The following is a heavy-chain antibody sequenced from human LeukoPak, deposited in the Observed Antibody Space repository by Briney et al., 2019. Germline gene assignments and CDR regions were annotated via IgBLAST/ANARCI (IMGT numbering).Heavy chain of an antibody. J-gene: IGHJ3*02. CDR2: TYYSGST. CDR3: AGDLWREDAFDI. V-gene: IGHV4-59*01. Sequence: SETLSLTCTVSGGSISSYYWSWIRQPPGRGLEWIGYTYYSGSTNYNPSLKSRVTISVDTSKNQFSLKLSSVTAADTAVYYCAGDLWREDAFDIWGQGTMVTVSS. D-gene: IGHD2-21*01. CDR1: GGSISSYY.